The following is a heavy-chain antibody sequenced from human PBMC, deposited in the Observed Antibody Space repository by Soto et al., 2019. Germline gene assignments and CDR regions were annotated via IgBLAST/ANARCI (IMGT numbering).Heavy chain of an antibody. J-gene: IGHJ4*02. Sequence: QVQLVQSGAEVKKPGSSVKVSCKASGGTFSSYAISWVRQAPGQWLEWMGGIIPIFGTANSAQKFQGRVKITADESTSTAYMALRSLRSEDTAVYYCARKMGYYNTTPFDCWGQGTLVTVSS. V-gene: IGHV1-69*12. CDR1: GGTFSSYA. CDR3: ARKMGYYNTTPFDC. CDR2: IIPIFGTA. D-gene: IGHD3-10*01.